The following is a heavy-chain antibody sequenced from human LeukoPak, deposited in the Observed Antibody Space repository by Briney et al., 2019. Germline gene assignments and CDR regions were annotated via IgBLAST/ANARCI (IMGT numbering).Heavy chain of an antibody. J-gene: IGHJ4*02. D-gene: IGHD3-22*01. CDR2: ISSSSIT. V-gene: IGHV3-69-1*01. CDR1: GFTFSTYA. CDR3: GGGYYDSSGYYYRGPLGY. Sequence: GGSLRLSCAASGFTFSTYAMNWVRQAPGKGLEWVSYISSSSITYYADSVKGRFTISRDNAKNSLYLQMNSLRAEDTAVYYCGGGYYDSSGYYYRGPLGYWGQGTLVTVSS.